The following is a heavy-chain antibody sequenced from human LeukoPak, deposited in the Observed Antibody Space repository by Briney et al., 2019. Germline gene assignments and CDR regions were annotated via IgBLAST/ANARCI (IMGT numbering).Heavy chain of an antibody. Sequence: SETLSLTCAVYGGSFSGYYWSWIRQPPGKGLEWIGEINHSGSTNYNPSLKSRVTISVDTSKNQFSLKLSSVTAADTAVYYCARVKSGSSWYVGYYYYYMDVWGKGTTVTVSS. V-gene: IGHV4-34*01. CDR2: INHSGST. J-gene: IGHJ6*03. CDR1: GGSFSGYY. CDR3: ARVKSGSSWYVGYYYYYMDV. D-gene: IGHD6-13*01.